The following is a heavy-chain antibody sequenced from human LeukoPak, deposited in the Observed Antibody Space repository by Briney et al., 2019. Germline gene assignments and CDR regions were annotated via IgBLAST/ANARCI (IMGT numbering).Heavy chain of an antibody. D-gene: IGHD2-15*01. J-gene: IGHJ5*02. CDR2: IWYDGSNK. CDR3: ARGIYCSGGSCYPTWFDP. Sequence: GGSLRLSCAASGFTFSSYGMHWVRQAPGKGLEWVAVIWYDGSNKYYADSVKGRFTISRDNSKNTLYLQMNSLRAEDTAVYYCARGIYCSGGSCYPTWFDPWGQGTLVTVSS. V-gene: IGHV3-33*01. CDR1: GFTFSSYG.